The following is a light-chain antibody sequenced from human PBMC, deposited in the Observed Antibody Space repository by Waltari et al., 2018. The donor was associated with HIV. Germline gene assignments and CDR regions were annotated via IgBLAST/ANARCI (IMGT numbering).Light chain of an antibody. CDR2: WGS. V-gene: IGKV4-1*01. CDR1: RSLLYGTNAKNY. J-gene: IGKJ1*01. CDR3: QQYYSSPLT. Sequence: DILMVQSPDSLAVSLGERAAINCKYSRSLLYGTNAKNYVAWYQRKTGLPPNLLVYWGSTRESGVPDRFSGSGSGTDFTLTISSLQAEDVGFYYCQQYYSSPLTFGQGTMLEIK.